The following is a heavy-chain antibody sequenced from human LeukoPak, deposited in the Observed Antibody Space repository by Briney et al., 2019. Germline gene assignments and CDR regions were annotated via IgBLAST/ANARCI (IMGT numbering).Heavy chain of an antibody. D-gene: IGHD6-19*01. Sequence: GASVKVSCKASGGTFSSYAISWVRQAPGQGLERMGRIIPILGIANYAQKFQGRVTITADKSTSTAYMELSSLRSEDTAVYYCARNIAVAGTEWFDPWGQGTLVTVSS. V-gene: IGHV1-69*04. CDR2: IIPILGIA. J-gene: IGHJ5*02. CDR1: GGTFSSYA. CDR3: ARNIAVAGTEWFDP.